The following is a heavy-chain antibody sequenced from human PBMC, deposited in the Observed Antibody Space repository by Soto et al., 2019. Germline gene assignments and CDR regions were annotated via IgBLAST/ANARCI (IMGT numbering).Heavy chain of an antibody. CDR1: GYTFTSYA. V-gene: IGHV1-3*01. J-gene: IGHJ3*02. D-gene: IGHD2-15*01. Sequence: ASVKVACKASGYTFTSYAMHWVRQAPGQRLEWMGWINAGNGNTKYSQKFQGRVTITRDTSASTAYMELSSLRSEDTAVYYCASPPLYCSGGSCYSSYAFDIWGQGTMVTVS. CDR2: INAGNGNT. CDR3: ASPPLYCSGGSCYSSYAFDI.